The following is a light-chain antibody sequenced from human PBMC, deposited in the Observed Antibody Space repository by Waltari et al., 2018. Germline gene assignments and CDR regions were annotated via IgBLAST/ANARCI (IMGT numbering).Light chain of an antibody. CDR2: VAS. V-gene: IGKV1-39*01. Sequence: DIQMTQSPSSLSASVGDRVPITCRASQSLGSHLNWYQQKPGEAPNLLIYVASNLESGVPSRFSGSGFGTDFTLTITSLEPEDFATYYCQQSYGTPWTFGQGTRVEIK. J-gene: IGKJ1*01. CDR3: QQSYGTPWT. CDR1: QSLGSH.